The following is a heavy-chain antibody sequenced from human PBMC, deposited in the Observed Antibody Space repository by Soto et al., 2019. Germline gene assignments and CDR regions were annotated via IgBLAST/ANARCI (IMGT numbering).Heavy chain of an antibody. V-gene: IGHV2-5*02. CDR2: IYWDDDK. CDR3: AHSRGVTIFGVVTTNFDY. Sequence: SGPTLVKPTQTLTLTCTFSGFSLSTSGVGVGWIRQPPGKALEWLALIYWDDDKRYSPSLKSSLTITKDTSKNQVVLTMTNMDPVDTATYYCAHSRGVTIFGVVTTNFDYWGQGTLVTVSS. J-gene: IGHJ4*02. CDR1: GFSLSTSGVG. D-gene: IGHD3-3*01.